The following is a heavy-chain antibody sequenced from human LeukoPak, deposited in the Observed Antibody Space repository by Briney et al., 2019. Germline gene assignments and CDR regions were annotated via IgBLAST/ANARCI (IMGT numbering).Heavy chain of an antibody. V-gene: IGHV4-59*08. CDR2: RYYGGSA. D-gene: IGHD5/OR15-5a*01. Sequence: SETLSLTCTVSGGSISSYYWSWIRQPPGKGLEWLGFRYYGGSASYNPSFRSRVTMSVDTSKNQFSLNLSSVTAADTAVYYCARKSLVDWSFDIWGRGTLVTVSS. J-gene: IGHJ2*01. CDR3: ARKSLVDWSFDI. CDR1: GGSISSYY.